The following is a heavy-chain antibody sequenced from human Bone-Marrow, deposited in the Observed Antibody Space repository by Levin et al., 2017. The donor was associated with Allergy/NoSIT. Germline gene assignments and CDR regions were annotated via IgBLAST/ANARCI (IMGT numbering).Heavy chain of an antibody. CDR2: IYYMGRP. Sequence: SQTLSLPCSVSCGSINGYYWSWIRPPPGKGLEWIGNIYYMGRPNYNPSLTSRVTISVDTSKNQFSLRLSSVTADDTAMYFCARGDYLDSISYYEDSWGQGTLVTVSS. CDR1: CGSINGYY. CDR3: ARGDYLDSISYYEDS. V-gene: IGHV4-59*01. D-gene: IGHD3-22*01. J-gene: IGHJ4*02.